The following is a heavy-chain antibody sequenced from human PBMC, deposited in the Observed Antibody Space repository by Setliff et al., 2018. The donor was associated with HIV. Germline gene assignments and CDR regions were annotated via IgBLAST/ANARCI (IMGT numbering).Heavy chain of an antibody. CDR2: ISRSNSYI. CDR1: GFPVSYYI. D-gene: IGHD6-13*01. CDR3: ARATAAWDDAFDI. V-gene: IGHV3-21*01. Sequence: PSETLRLSCAASGFPVSYYIMNWVRQAPGKGLEWVSFISRSNSYIYYADSVKGRFTISRDNAKNSLYLQMNSLRAEDTAVYYCARATAAWDDAFDIWGQGTMVTVSS. J-gene: IGHJ3*02.